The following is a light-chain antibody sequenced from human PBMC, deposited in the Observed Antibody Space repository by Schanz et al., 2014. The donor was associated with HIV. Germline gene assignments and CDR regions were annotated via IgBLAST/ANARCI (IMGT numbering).Light chain of an antibody. CDR3: SSHAGSDNFGI. CDR2: DVN. J-gene: IGLJ2*01. V-gene: IGLV2-11*01. CDR1: SSDVGGFKY. Sequence: QSVLTQPRSVSGSPGQSVTISCTGTSSDVGGFKYVSWYQQHPGKAPKLMIYDVNNRPSGASNRFSGSKSGNTASLTISGLQAEDEADYYCSSHAGSDNFGIFGGGTKLTVL.